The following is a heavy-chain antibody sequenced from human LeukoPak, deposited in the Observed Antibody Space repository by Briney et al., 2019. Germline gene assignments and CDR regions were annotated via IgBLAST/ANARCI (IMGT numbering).Heavy chain of an antibody. CDR3: AKGSYSGYRGTPFDY. CDR1: GFTFSSYA. Sequence: GGSLRLSCAASGFTFSSYAMSWVRQAPGKGLEWVSAISGSGGSTYYADSVKGRFTISRDNSKNTLYLQMNSLRAEDTAVYYCAKGSYSGYRGTPFDYWGQGTLVTVSS. CDR2: ISGSGGST. D-gene: IGHD5-12*01. V-gene: IGHV3-23*01. J-gene: IGHJ4*02.